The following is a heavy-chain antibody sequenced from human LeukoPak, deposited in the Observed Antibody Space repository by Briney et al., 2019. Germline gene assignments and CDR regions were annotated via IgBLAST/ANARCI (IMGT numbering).Heavy chain of an antibody. D-gene: IGHD6-6*01. J-gene: IGHJ6*03. CDR3: AKGRKQLVPDYYYYMDV. V-gene: IGHV3-23*01. CDR2: LSGSGGST. CDR1: GFTFSSYA. Sequence: GGSLRLSCATSGFTFSSYAMSWVRQAPGKGLEWVSALSGSGGSTYYADSVKGRFTISRDNSKNTLYLQMNSLRAEDTAVYYCAKGRKQLVPDYYYYMDVWGKGTTVTVSS.